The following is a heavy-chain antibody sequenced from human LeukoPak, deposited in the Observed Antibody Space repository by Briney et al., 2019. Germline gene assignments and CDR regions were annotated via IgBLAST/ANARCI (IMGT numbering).Heavy chain of an antibody. CDR1: GFTFTGYA. D-gene: IGHD5/OR15-5a*01. J-gene: IGHJ4*02. CDR2: ISTDGDDK. CDR3: AKDKSVSADYYFDY. V-gene: IGHV3-30*04. Sequence: GGSLRLSCAASGFTFTGYAMHWVRQAPGKGLDWLTVISTDGDDKHYADSVKGRFTVSRDNSKNTLFLQMNNLRTEDTAVYYCAKDKSVSADYYFDYWGQETLVTVSS.